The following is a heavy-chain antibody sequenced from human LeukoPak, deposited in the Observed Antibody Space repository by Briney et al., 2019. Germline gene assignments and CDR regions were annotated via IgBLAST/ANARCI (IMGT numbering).Heavy chain of an antibody. J-gene: IGHJ3*02. CDR2: MNPNSGNT. V-gene: IGHV1-8*01. Sequence: ASVKVSCKASGYTFTSYDSNWVRQATGQGLEWMGWMNPNSGNTGYAQKFQGRVTMTRNTSISTAYMELSSLRSEDTAVYYCARRWELVDAFDIWGQGTMVTVSS. CDR3: ARRWELVDAFDI. D-gene: IGHD1-26*01. CDR1: GYTFTSYD.